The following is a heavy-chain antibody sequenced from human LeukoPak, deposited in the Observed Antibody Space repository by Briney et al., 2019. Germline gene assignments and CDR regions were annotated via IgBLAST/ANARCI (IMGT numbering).Heavy chain of an antibody. Sequence: GGSLRLSCAASGLTFSSYSMKWVRQAPGKGLEWVSSISSSSNYIYYADSVKGRFTISRDNAKNSLYLQMNSLRAEDTAVYYCARVPHAMVRGVIITEIYFDYWGQGTLVTVSS. CDR3: ARVPHAMVRGVIITEIYFDY. J-gene: IGHJ4*02. D-gene: IGHD3-10*01. V-gene: IGHV3-21*01. CDR2: ISSSSNYI. CDR1: GLTFSSYS.